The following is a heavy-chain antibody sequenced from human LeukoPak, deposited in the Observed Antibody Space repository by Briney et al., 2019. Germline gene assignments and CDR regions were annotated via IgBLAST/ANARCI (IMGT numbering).Heavy chain of an antibody. J-gene: IGHJ5*02. D-gene: IGHD1-1*01. CDR2: IKQDGSEK. CDR1: GFTFSTYW. Sequence: GGSLRLSCAASGFTFSTYWMSWVRQAPGKGLEWVANIKQDGSEKYYVDSVKGRFTISRDNAKNSLYLQMNSLRAEDTAVYYCARGSNFPPLGFDPWGQGTLVTVSS. CDR3: ARGSNFPPLGFDP. V-gene: IGHV3-7*04.